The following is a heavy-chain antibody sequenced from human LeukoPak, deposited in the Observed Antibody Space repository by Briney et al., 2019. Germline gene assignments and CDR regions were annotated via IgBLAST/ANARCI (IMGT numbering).Heavy chain of an antibody. Sequence: SETLSLTCAVYGGSFSGYHWSWIRQPPGKGLEWIGDINHSGGTNYNPSLKSRVTISVDTSKSQFSLKLSSVTAADTAVYYCAATLEWLLDIDYWGQGTLVNVSS. D-gene: IGHD3-3*01. V-gene: IGHV4-34*01. CDR3: AATLEWLLDIDY. CDR2: INHSGGT. CDR1: GGSFSGYH. J-gene: IGHJ4*02.